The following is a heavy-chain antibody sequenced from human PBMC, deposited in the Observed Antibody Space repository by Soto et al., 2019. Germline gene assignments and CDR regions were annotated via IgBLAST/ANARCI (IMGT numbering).Heavy chain of an antibody. V-gene: IGHV1-24*01. CDR2: FDPEDGET. J-gene: IGHJ6*02. Sequence: AASVKVSCKVSGYTLTELSMHWVRQAPGKGLEWMGGFDPEDGETIYAQKFQGRVTMTEDTSTDTAYMELSSLRSEDTAVYYCATPLLTDRYYYGMDVWGQGTTVTVSS. CDR1: GYTLTELS. CDR3: ATPLLTDRYYYGMDV.